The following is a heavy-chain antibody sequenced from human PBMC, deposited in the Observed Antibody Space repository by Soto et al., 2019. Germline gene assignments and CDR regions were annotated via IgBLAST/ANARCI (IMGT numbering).Heavy chain of an antibody. Sequence: SETLSLTCTVSGGSISSYYWSWIRQPPGKGLEWIGYIYYSGSTNYNPSLKSRVTISVDTSKNQFSLKLSSVTAADTAVYYCARQGKNDYLFWRLDPWGQGTLVTVSS. CDR3: ARQGKNDYLFWRLDP. V-gene: IGHV4-59*08. D-gene: IGHD4-17*01. CDR2: IYYSGST. CDR1: GGSISSYY. J-gene: IGHJ5*02.